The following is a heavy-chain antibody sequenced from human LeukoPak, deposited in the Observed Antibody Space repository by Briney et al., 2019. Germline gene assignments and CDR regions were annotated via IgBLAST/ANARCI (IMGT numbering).Heavy chain of an antibody. Sequence: ASVKVSCKASGYTFTSYYMHWVRQAPGKGLEWMGIINPSGGSTSYAQKFQGRVTMTRDTSTSTVYMELSSLRSGDTAVYYCARDRGRAGRYCSGGSCYSYGMDVWGQGTTVTVSS. J-gene: IGHJ6*02. CDR3: ARDRGRAGRYCSGGSCYSYGMDV. CDR1: GYTFTSYY. CDR2: INPSGGST. D-gene: IGHD2-15*01. V-gene: IGHV1-46*01.